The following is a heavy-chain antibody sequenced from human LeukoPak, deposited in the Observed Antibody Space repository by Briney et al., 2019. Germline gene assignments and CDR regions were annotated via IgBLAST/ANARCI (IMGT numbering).Heavy chain of an antibody. CDR3: ARLLRYFDWAYGMDV. V-gene: IGHV1-69*13. J-gene: IGHJ6*04. CDR2: IIPIFGTA. CDR1: GGTFSSYA. D-gene: IGHD3-9*01. Sequence: GASVKVSCKASGGTFSSYAISWVRQAPGQGLEWMGGIIPIFGTANYAQKFQGRVTITADESTSTAYMELSSLRYEDTAVYYCARLLRYFDWAYGMDVWGKGTTVTVSS.